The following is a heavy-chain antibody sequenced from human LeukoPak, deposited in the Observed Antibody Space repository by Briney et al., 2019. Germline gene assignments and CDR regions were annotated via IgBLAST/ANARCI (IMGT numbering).Heavy chain of an antibody. CDR1: GFTFISYA. D-gene: IGHD1-26*01. V-gene: IGHV3-64*01. J-gene: IGHJ4*02. CDR3: ARDKGPMGAMDCYFDN. CDR2: ISSNGGST. Sequence: GGSLRLSCAASGFTFISYAMHWVRQAPGKGLEYVSAISSNGGSTYYANSVKGRFTISRDNSKNTLYLQMGSLRAEDMAVYYCARDKGPMGAMDCYFDNWAQGNLFTVSS.